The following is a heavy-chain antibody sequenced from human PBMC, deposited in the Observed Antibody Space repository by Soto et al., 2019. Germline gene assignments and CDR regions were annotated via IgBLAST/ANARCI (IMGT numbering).Heavy chain of an antibody. D-gene: IGHD6-13*01. Sequence: PGGSLRLSCAASGFTVSSNYMSWVRQAPGKGLEWVSVIYSGGSTYYADSVKGRFTISRHNSKNTLYLQMNSLRAEDTAVYYCARVGSMIAAAGTSGWFDPWGQGTLVTVSS. CDR2: IYSGGST. CDR3: ARVGSMIAAAGTSGWFDP. CDR1: GFTVSSNY. J-gene: IGHJ5*02. V-gene: IGHV3-53*04.